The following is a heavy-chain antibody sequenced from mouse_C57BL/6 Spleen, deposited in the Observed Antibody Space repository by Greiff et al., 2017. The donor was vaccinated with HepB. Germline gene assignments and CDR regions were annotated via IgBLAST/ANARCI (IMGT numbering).Heavy chain of an antibody. CDR1: GYTFTDYE. D-gene: IGHD1-1*01. CDR3: TGGDYYGIWYFDV. CDR2: IDPETGGT. J-gene: IGHJ1*03. V-gene: IGHV1-15*01. Sequence: QVQLQQSGAELVRPGASVTLSCKASGYTFTDYEMHWVKQTPVHGLEWIGAIDPETGGTAYNQKFKGQAILTADKSSSTAYMELRSLTSEDSAVYYCTGGDYYGIWYFDVWGTGTTVTVSS.